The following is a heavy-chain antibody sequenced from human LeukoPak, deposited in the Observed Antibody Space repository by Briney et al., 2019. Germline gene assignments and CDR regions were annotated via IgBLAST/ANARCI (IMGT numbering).Heavy chain of an antibody. D-gene: IGHD5-12*01. J-gene: IGHJ4*02. CDR1: GFTFSSYE. CDR2: ISSSGSTI. V-gene: IGHV3-48*03. CDR3: ARAPGYSGFLWVFDY. Sequence: PGGSLRLSCAASGFTFSSYEMNWVRQAPGKGLEWVSYISSSGSTIYYADSVKGRFTISRDNAKNSLYLQMNSLRAEDTAVYYCARAPGYSGFLWVFDYWGQRTLVTVSS.